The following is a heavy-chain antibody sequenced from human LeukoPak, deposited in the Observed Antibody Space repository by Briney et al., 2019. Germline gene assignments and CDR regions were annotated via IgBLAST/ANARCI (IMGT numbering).Heavy chain of an antibody. J-gene: IGHJ4*02. CDR1: GGTFSSYA. CDR3: ARFRAEYSSSYYFDY. V-gene: IGHV1-69*05. CDR2: IIPIFGTA. Sequence: ASVKVSCKASGGTFSSYAISWVRQAPGQGLEWMGGIIPIFGTANYAQKFQGRVTITTDESTSTAYMEPSSLRSEDTAVYYCARFRAEYSSSYYFDYWGQGTLVTVSS. D-gene: IGHD6-6*01.